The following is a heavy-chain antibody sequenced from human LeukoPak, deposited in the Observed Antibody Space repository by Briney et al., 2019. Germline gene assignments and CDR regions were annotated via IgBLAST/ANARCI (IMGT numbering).Heavy chain of an antibody. D-gene: IGHD1-1*01. Sequence: PGGSLRLSCAASGFTFSSYSMNWVRQAPGKGLEWVAFIRYDGSNKYYADSVKGRFTIYRDNAKNTLYLQMNSLRAEDTAVYYCAKEHRSMTPTYYFDYWGQGTLVTVSS. CDR1: GFTFSSYS. CDR2: IRYDGSNK. V-gene: IGHV3-30*02. CDR3: AKEHRSMTPTYYFDY. J-gene: IGHJ4*02.